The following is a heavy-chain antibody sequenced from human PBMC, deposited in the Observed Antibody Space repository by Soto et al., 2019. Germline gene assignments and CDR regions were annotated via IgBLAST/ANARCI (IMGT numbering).Heavy chain of an antibody. Sequence: SLRLSCAVSGFPFSNSAMHWVRQAPGKGLEWVAVISFDGGNRFYGDSVKGRFTISRDNSKNTVSLQMNSLRAEDTAIYYCVKDKGAGYNPAAYWGQGILVTVSS. CDR3: VKDKGAGYNPAAY. J-gene: IGHJ4*02. CDR2: ISFDGGNR. V-gene: IGHV3-30*18. CDR1: GFPFSNSA. D-gene: IGHD1-26*01.